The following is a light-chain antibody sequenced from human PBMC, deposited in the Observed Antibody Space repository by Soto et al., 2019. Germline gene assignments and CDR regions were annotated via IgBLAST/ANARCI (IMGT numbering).Light chain of an antibody. CDR3: QQYNSYPYT. CDR1: QSISTW. Sequence: IQMTQSPSTVSASVGDAVTITCRASQSISTWLAWYQQKPGKAPNLLIYDASTLESGGPSGFSGSGSGTEFTLTFSSLQPDDSATYYCQQYNSYPYTFGQGTKLEIK. CDR2: DAS. J-gene: IGKJ2*01. V-gene: IGKV1-5*01.